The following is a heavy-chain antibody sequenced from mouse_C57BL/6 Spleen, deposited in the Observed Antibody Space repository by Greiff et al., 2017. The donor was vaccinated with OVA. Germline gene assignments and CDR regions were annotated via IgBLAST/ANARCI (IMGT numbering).Heavy chain of an antibody. Sequence: EVKLMESGAELVRPGASVKLSCTASGFNIKDDYMHWVKQRPEQGLEWIGWIDPENGDTEYASKFQGKATITADTSSNTAYLQLSSLTSEDTAVYYCTATGVGLGDYWGQGTTLTVSS. J-gene: IGHJ2*01. CDR1: GFNIKDDY. CDR3: TATGVGLGDY. V-gene: IGHV14-4*01. D-gene: IGHD1-1*01. CDR2: IDPENGDT.